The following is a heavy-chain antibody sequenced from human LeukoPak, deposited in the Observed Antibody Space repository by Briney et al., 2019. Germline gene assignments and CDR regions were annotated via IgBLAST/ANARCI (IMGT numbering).Heavy chain of an antibody. CDR3: ARSNYGYPDY. CDR1: GYSISSGYY. Sequence: SETLSLTCAVSGYSISSGYYWGWIRQPPRKGLEWIGSIYHSGSTYYNPSLKSRVTISVDTSKNQFSLKLSSVAAADTAVYYCARSNYGYPDYWGQGTLVTVSS. J-gene: IGHJ4*02. D-gene: IGHD5-18*01. V-gene: IGHV4-38-2*01. CDR2: IYHSGST.